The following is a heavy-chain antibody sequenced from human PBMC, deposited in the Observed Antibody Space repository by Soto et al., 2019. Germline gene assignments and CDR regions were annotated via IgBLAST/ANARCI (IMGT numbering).Heavy chain of an antibody. V-gene: IGHV3-48*01. CDR1: GFTFSSYG. CDR2: IRSGGSPV. CDR3: AREIYGSNEGIVY. J-gene: IGHJ4*02. Sequence: HPGGSLRLSCAASGFTFSSYGMHWVRQAPGKGLEWVSCIRSGGSPVYYADSVRGRFTISRDDARNSLYLQLNSLRVEDTAVYYCAREIYGSNEGIVYWGQGTQVTVSS. D-gene: IGHD2-8*01.